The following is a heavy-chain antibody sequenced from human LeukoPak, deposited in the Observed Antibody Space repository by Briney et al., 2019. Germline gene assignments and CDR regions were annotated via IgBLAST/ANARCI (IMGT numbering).Heavy chain of an antibody. CDR3: ARVPNPRNTYGCNDK. CDR1: GYAFSDHG. J-gene: IGHJ4*02. V-gene: IGHV1-18*04. CDR2: ISGYNGHT. D-gene: IGHD3-10*01. Sequence: GASVKVSCTASGYAFSDHGVNWVRQAPGQGLEWMGWISGYNGHTSYAQKFQGRVMVTTDRSTNTAYLELRSLRSDDTAVYYCARVPNPRNTYGCNDKWGQGTLVTVSS.